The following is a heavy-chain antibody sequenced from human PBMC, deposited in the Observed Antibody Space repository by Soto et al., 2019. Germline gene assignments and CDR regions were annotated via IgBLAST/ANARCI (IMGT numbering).Heavy chain of an antibody. V-gene: IGHV4-61*03. J-gene: IGHJ4*02. CDR3: TRAYYAADY. Sequence: QVQLQESGPGLGKPSETLSLTCNVSGGSVSSGSYCWNWFRQPPGTGLEWVGDIYYTGATNNNPSLKSRITISADTSRNYFSLKLVSVTAADTAVYVFTRAYYAADYWGRGTRVTVSS. D-gene: IGHD3-10*01. CDR1: GGSVSSGSYC. CDR2: IYYTGAT.